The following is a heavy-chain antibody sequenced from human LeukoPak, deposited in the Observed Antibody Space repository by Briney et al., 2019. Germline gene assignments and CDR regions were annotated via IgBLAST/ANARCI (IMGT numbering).Heavy chain of an antibody. D-gene: IGHD1-26*01. CDR1: GASLSETS. CDR2: FDPEDGES. V-gene: IGHV1-24*01. CDR3: ATADKWGPLDY. J-gene: IGHJ4*02. Sequence: ASVKVSCKVSGASLSETSIHWVRQAPGQWLEWMGGFDPEDGESIFAQRFQGRFSMTEDTSTDTAYMELRSLRPEDTAVYYCATADKWGPLDYWGQGTLVTVSS.